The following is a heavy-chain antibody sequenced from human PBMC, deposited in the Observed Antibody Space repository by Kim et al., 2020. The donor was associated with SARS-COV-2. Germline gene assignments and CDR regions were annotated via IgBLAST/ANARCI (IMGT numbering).Heavy chain of an antibody. J-gene: IGHJ6*02. V-gene: IGHV7-4-1*02. D-gene: IGHD2-2*01. CDR3: ARVGDIVVVPDLFDYYGMDV. Sequence: ASVKVSCKASGYTFTSYAMNWVRQAPGQGLEWMGWINTNTGNPTYAQGFTGRFVFSLDTSVSTAYLQISSLKAEDTAVYYCARVGDIVVVPDLFDYYGMDVWGQGTTVTSP. CDR2: INTNTGNP. CDR1: GYTFTSYA.